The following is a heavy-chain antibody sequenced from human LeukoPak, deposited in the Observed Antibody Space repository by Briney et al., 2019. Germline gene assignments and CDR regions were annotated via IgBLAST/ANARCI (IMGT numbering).Heavy chain of an antibody. J-gene: IGHJ6*03. Sequence: PSETLSLTCTVSGGSISSYYWGWIRQPPGKGLEWIGSIYYSGSTYYNPSLKSRVTISVDTSKNQFSLKLSSVTAADTAVYYCARRGGGGWYGPYYYYYYMDVWGKGTTVTVSS. CDR3: ARRGGGGWYGPYYYYYYMDV. CDR1: GGSISSYY. CDR2: IYYSGST. D-gene: IGHD6-19*01. V-gene: IGHV4-39*01.